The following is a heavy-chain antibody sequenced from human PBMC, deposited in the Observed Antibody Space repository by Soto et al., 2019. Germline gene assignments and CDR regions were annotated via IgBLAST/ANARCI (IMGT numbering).Heavy chain of an antibody. Sequence: GGSLRLSCAASGFTFSSYSMNWVRQAPGKGLVWVSRINSDGSSTSYADSVKGRFTISRDNAKNTLYLQMNSLRAEDTAVYYCAIRDSYYDSSGYFDYWGQGTLVTVS. CDR2: INSDGSST. V-gene: IGHV3-74*01. CDR3: AIRDSYYDSSGYFDY. CDR1: GFTFSSYS. J-gene: IGHJ4*02. D-gene: IGHD3-22*01.